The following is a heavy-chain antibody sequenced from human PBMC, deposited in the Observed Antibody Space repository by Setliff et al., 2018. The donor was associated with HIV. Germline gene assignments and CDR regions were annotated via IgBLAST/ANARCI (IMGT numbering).Heavy chain of an antibody. V-gene: IGHV4-59*11. J-gene: IGHJ4*02. Sequence: ASETLSLTCTVSAASIRSHYWSWIRQSPGKGLEWIGYIYSTGSTNYNPSLQSRVSISMDASKNKFSLKVTSVTSADTAVYYCAKGAGFYGDYTFDYWGQGHLVTVSS. CDR3: AKGAGFYGDYTFDY. CDR2: IYSTGST. D-gene: IGHD4-17*01. CDR1: AASIRSHY.